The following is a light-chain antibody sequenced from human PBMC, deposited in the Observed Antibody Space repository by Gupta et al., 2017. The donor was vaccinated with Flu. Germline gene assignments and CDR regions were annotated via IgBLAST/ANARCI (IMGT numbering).Light chain of an antibody. V-gene: IGKV3-11*01. CDR2: DAS. CDR1: QSVSSY. J-gene: IGKJ2*03. CDR3: QQRSNWPPYS. Sequence: EPVLTQSPATLSLSPGERATLSCRASQSVSSYLAWYQQKPGQAPRLLIYDASNRATGIPARFRGSGSGTDFTLTISSLEPEDFAVYYCQQRSNWPPYSFGQGTKLEIK.